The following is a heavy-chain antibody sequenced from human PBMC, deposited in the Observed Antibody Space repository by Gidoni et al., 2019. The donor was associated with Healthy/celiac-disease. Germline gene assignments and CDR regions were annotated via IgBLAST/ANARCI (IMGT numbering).Heavy chain of an antibody. V-gene: IGHV5-51*03. D-gene: IGHD6-6*01. J-gene: IGHJ6*02. Sequence: EVQLVQSGAEVNKPGESLKTSCKGSGYSFTSYWIGWVRQMPGKGLEWMGIIYPGDSDTRYSPSVQGQVTISADKSISTAYLQWSSLKASDTAMYYCARWGSMGAARPPALDYYYGMDVWGQGTTVTVSS. CDR3: ARWGSMGAARPPALDYYYGMDV. CDR2: IYPGDSDT. CDR1: GYSFTSYW.